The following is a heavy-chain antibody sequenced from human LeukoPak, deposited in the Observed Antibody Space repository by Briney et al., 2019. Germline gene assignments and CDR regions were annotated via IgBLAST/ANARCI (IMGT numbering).Heavy chain of an antibody. D-gene: IGHD3-10*01. CDR2: ISYDGSNK. Sequence: VGSLRLSCAASGITLSSYDMHWVRQAPGKALEWVAVISYDGSNKDYADSVKGRFTISRDNSKNTLDLQMNSLRAEDTAVYYCAKDRGVWAFDIWGQGTMVTVSS. CDR3: AKDRGVWAFDI. V-gene: IGHV3-30-3*01. J-gene: IGHJ3*02. CDR1: GITLSSYD.